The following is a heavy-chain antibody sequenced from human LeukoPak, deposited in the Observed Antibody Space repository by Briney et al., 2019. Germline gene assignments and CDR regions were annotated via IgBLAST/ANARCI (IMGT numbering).Heavy chain of an antibody. V-gene: IGHV1-18*04. Sequence: VASVKVSCKASGYTFTSRGFSWVRQAPGQGLEWMGWINADSGNTNYAQKLQGRVTLTTDTSTNTAYMELRSLRSDDTAVYYCARDEVSGGWYNHCGQGTLVTVSS. CDR1: GYTFTSRG. D-gene: IGHD6-19*01. CDR2: INADSGNT. CDR3: ARDEVSGGWYNH. J-gene: IGHJ4*02.